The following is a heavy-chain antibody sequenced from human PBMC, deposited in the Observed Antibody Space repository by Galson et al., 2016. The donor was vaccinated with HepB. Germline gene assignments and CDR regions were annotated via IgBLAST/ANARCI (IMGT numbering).Heavy chain of an antibody. J-gene: IGHJ6*02. CDR3: ARDGGYYGMDV. Sequence: SLRLSCAASGFTFSNYAMSWVRQAPGKGLEWVSGIYSGASTYYADSVKGRFTISRDSSKNTLYLQMNSLRAEDTAVYYCARDGGYYGMDVWGQGTTVTVSS. CDR2: IYSGAST. CDR1: GFTFSNYA. V-gene: IGHV3-53*01.